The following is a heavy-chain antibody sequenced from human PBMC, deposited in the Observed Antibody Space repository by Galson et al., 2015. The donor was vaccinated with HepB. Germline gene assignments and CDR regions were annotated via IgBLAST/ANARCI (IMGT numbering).Heavy chain of an antibody. D-gene: IGHD3-3*01. CDR1: GFTFSSYS. V-gene: IGHV3-21*01. J-gene: IGHJ6*03. CDR2: ISSSSSYI. Sequence: SLRLSCAASGFTFSSYSMNWVRQAPGKGLEWVSSISSSSSYIYYVDSVKGRFTISRDNAKNSLYLQMNSLRDEDTAVYYLASGPGDFWSGSLTQDYYMDVGGKGTTVTVSS. CDR3: ASGPGDFWSGSLTQDYYMDV.